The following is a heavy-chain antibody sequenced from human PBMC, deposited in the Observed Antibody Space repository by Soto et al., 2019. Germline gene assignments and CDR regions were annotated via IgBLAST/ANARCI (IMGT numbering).Heavy chain of an antibody. V-gene: IGHV4-4*02. CDR3: ARDLEGSGSSYGMDV. D-gene: IGHD3-10*01. Sequence: QVQLQESGPGLVKPSGTLSLTCAVSGGSISSSNWWSWVRQPPGKGLEWIGEIYHSGSTNYNPSLKSRATISVAKSKNQFSLKLSSVTAADTAVYYCARDLEGSGSSYGMDVWGQGTTVTVSS. J-gene: IGHJ6*02. CDR2: IYHSGST. CDR1: GGSISSSNW.